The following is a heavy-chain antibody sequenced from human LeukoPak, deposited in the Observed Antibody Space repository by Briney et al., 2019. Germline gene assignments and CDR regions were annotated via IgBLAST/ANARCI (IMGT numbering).Heavy chain of an antibody. D-gene: IGHD3-3*01. V-gene: IGHV1-69-2*01. J-gene: IGHJ6*03. CDR2: VDPEDGET. Sequence: ASVKVSCKVSGYTFTDYHMHWVQQAPGKGLEWMGLVDPEDGETIYAEKFQGRVTITADTSTDTAYMELSSLRSEDTAVYYCATGYDFWSGFRYYMDVWGKGTTVTVSS. CDR3: ATGYDFWSGFRYYMDV. CDR1: GYTFTDYH.